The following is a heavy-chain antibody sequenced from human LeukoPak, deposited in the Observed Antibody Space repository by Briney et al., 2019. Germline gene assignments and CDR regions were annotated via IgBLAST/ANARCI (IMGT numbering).Heavy chain of an antibody. CDR3: ARAHEGIQLWSFDY. J-gene: IGHJ4*02. Sequence: PSQTLSLTCTVSGGSISSGGYYWSWIRQPPGKGLEWIGYIYYSGSTNYNPSLKSRVTISVDTSKNQFSLKLSSVTAADTAVYYCARAHEGIQLWSFDYWGQGTLVTVSS. D-gene: IGHD5-18*01. CDR2: IYYSGST. V-gene: IGHV4-61*08. CDR1: GGSISSGGYY.